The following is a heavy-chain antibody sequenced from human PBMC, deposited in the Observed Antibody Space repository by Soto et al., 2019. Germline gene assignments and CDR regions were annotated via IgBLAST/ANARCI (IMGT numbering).Heavy chain of an antibody. J-gene: IGHJ5*02. Sequence: GGSLRLSCAASGFTFSSYWMSWVRQAPGKGLEWVANIKQDGSEKYYVDSVKGRFTISRDNAKNSLYLQMNSLRAEDTAVYYCARVLRYSSSWYSSVWFDPWGQGTLVTVSS. V-gene: IGHV3-7*05. CDR1: GFTFSSYW. CDR2: IKQDGSEK. D-gene: IGHD6-13*01. CDR3: ARVLRYSSSWYSSVWFDP.